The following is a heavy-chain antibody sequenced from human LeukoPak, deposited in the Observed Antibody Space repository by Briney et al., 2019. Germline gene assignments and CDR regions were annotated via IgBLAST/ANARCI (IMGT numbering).Heavy chain of an antibody. V-gene: IGHV4-61*02. Sequence: SETLSLTCTVSGDSISSGDYYWSWIRQPAGKGLEWIGRISSSGSTNYNPSLKSRVTISVDTSKNQFSLKLSSVTAADTAVYYCHMVRGGGYFDYWSQGTLVTVSS. CDR1: GDSISSGDYY. CDR2: ISSSGST. D-gene: IGHD3-10*01. CDR3: HMVRGGGYFDY. J-gene: IGHJ4*02.